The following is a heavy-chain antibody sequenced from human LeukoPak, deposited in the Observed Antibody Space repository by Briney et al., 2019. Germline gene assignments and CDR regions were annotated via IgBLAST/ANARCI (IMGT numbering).Heavy chain of an antibody. CDR2: IYYSGST. CDR1: GGSISSGGYY. D-gene: IGHD3-22*01. J-gene: IGHJ2*01. CDR3: ASHSYYYDSSGYRGYWYFDL. V-gene: IGHV4-39*01. Sequence: SQTLSLTCTVSGGSISSGGYYWGWIRQPPGKGLEWIGSIYYSGSTYYNPSLKSRVTISVDTSKNQFSLKLSSVTAADTAVYYCASHSYYYDSSGYRGYWYFDLWGRGTLVTVSS.